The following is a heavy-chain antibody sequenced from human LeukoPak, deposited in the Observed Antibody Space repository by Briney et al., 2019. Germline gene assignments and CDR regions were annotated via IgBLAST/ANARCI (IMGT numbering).Heavy chain of an antibody. Sequence: SETLSLTSAVYGGSFSGYYWSWIRQPPGKGLEWIGEINHSGGTNYNPSLKSRVTISVDTSKNQFSLKLSSVTAADTAVYYCARAEYDFWSGYPSALDPWGQGTLVTVSS. V-gene: IGHV4-34*01. CDR2: INHSGGT. J-gene: IGHJ5*02. CDR1: GGSFSGYY. D-gene: IGHD3-3*01. CDR3: ARAEYDFWSGYPSALDP.